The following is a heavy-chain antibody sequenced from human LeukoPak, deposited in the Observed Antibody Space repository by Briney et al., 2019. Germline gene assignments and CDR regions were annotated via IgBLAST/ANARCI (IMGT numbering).Heavy chain of an antibody. CDR1: GGSISSYY. CDR2: IYYSGST. J-gene: IGHJ4*02. V-gene: IGHV4-59*08. Sequence: SESLSLTCTVSGGSISSYYWSWIRQPPGKGLEWIGYIYYSGSTNYNPSLKSRVTISVDTSKNQFSLKLSAVTAADTAVYYCARHEFDSGSLPYFDYWGQGILVTVSS. CDR3: ARHEFDSGSLPYFDY. D-gene: IGHD3-10*01.